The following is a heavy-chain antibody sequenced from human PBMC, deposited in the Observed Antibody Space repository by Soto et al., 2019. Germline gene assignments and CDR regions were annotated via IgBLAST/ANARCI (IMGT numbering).Heavy chain of an antibody. CDR3: AKAGSGWRYYFDY. V-gene: IGHV3-23*01. Sequence: GGSLRLSCAASGFTFSSYAMSWVRHAPGKGLEWVSAISGSGGSTYYADSVKGRFAISRDNSKNTLYLQMNSLRAEDTAVYYCAKAGSGWRYYFDYWGQGTLVTVSS. CDR1: GFTFSSYA. J-gene: IGHJ4*02. D-gene: IGHD6-19*01. CDR2: ISGSGGST.